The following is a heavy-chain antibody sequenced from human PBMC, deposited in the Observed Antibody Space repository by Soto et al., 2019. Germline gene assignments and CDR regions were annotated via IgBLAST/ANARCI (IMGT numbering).Heavy chain of an antibody. J-gene: IGHJ6*02. CDR2: VYYSGST. Sequence: APLSLTCTVSGGSVSSGSYYWSWIRQPPGKGLEWIGYVYYSGSTNYNPSRKSRVTISVDTSKNQFSLKLSSVTAADTAVYCCARDYYGSGRRYYYYGMDVWGQGTTVTVSS. CDR3: ARDYYGSGRRYYYYGMDV. V-gene: IGHV4-61*01. CDR1: GGSVSSGSYY. D-gene: IGHD3-10*01.